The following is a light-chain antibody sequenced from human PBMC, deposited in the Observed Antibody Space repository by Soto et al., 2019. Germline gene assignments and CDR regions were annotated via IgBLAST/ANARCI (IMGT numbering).Light chain of an antibody. CDR3: QQYGGSPLYT. CDR2: GAS. J-gene: IGKJ2*01. V-gene: IGKV3-20*01. Sequence: EIVLTQSPGTLSLSPGDRATLSCRASQSVSSSDLAWYQQKPGQAPRLLIYGASTRATGIPDRFSGSGSGTDFTLTISRLEPEDFAVYYCQQYGGSPLYTFGQGTQLEIK. CDR1: QSVSSSD.